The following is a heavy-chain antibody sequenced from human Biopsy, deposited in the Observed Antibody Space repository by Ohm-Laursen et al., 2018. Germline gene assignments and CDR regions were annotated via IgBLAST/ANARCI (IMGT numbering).Heavy chain of an antibody. CDR2: IYPGDSDS. J-gene: IGHJ6*02. CDR3: ARSSAAGFYFYGMDI. D-gene: IGHD2-15*01. Sequence: ESLRISCKGSGYSFGNFWIGWVRQLPGKGLEWMGPIYPGDSDSKYSQSFQGQVTISVDASVSIAYLQWSSLKASDTAMYYCARSSAAGFYFYGMDIWGQGTMVTVSS. CDR1: GYSFGNFW. V-gene: IGHV5-51*01.